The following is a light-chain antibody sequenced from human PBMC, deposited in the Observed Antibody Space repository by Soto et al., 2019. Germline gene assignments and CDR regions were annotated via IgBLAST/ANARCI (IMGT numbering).Light chain of an antibody. J-gene: IGKJ2*01. CDR1: QSLSNN. CDR3: QQYNNWPYT. Sequence: EIVMTQSPATLSVSPGERATVSCRASQSLSNNLAWYQQKPGQAPRLLMYGASTRATGIPARVSGSGSGTEFTLTISNLKSEDFAVYYCQQYNNWPYTFGQGTKVEIK. V-gene: IGKV3D-15*01. CDR2: GAS.